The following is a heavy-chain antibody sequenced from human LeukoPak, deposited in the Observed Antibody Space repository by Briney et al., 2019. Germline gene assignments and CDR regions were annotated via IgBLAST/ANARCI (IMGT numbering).Heavy chain of an antibody. D-gene: IGHD6-13*01. CDR3: AKDAYLAATGTLGS. J-gene: IGHJ5*02. CDR2: MSYDGNNQ. CDR1: GFTFNNYD. Sequence: PGRSLRLSCSASGFTFNNYDMHWVRQAPGKGPEWVAVMSYDGNNQYYADSVKGRFTISRVNSKNTLYLQMNSLRTGDTAVYYCAKDAYLAATGTLGSWGLGTLVTDST. V-gene: IGHV3-30*18.